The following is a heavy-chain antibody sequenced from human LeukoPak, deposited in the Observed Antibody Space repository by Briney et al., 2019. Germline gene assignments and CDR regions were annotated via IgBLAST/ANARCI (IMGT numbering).Heavy chain of an antibody. CDR1: GFTVSSNY. CDR3: ARENSSSWWNYYYGVDV. J-gene: IGHJ6*02. D-gene: IGHD6-13*01. V-gene: IGHV3-66*01. CDR2: IYSGGST. Sequence: GGSLRLSCAASGFTVSSNYMSWVRQAPGKGLEWVSVIYSGGSTYYADSVKGRFTISRDNSKNTLYLQMNSLRAEDTAVYYCARENSSSWWNYYYGVDVWGQGTTVTVSS.